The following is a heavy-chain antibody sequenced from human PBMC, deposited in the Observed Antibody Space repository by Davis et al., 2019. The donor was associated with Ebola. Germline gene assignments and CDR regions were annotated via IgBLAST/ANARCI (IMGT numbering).Heavy chain of an antibody. CDR3: ARGWIPGFSSGWFHHYYYMDV. V-gene: IGHV4-34*01. CDR1: GGSFSGYY. J-gene: IGHJ6*03. D-gene: IGHD6-19*01. Sequence: PSETLSLTCAVYGGSFSGYYWSWIRQPPGKGLEWIGEINHSESTNYNPSLKSRVTISVDTSRTQFSLKLSSVTAADTAIYYCARGWIPGFSSGWFHHYYYMDVWDKGTTVTVSS. CDR2: INHSEST.